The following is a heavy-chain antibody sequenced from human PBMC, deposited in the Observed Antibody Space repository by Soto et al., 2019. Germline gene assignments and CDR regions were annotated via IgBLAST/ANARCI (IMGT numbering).Heavy chain of an antibody. CDR3: ARNRHTRYYDFSYGMDV. Sequence: LAFAASGFTFSSYSMNWVRQAPGKGLEWVSYISSSSSTIYYADSVKGRFTISRDNAKNSLYLQMNSLRDEDTAVYYCARNRHTRYYDFSYGMDVWGQGTTVTVSS. J-gene: IGHJ6*02. D-gene: IGHD3-3*01. V-gene: IGHV3-48*02. CDR2: ISSSSSTI. CDR1: GFTFSSYS.